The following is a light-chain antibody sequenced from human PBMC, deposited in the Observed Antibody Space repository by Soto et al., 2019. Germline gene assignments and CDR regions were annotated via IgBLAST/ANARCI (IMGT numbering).Light chain of an antibody. J-gene: IGKJ1*01. CDR2: GGS. CDR1: QSVSSN. Sequence: EIVMTQSPATLSVSPGERATLSCRASQSVSSNLAWYQQKPGQAPRLLIYGGSSRATGIPVRVSGSGSETDFTLTSTRLQDEDFADYYCQQYSSSRTFGQGTKVDIK. CDR3: QQYSSSRT. V-gene: IGKV3D-15*01.